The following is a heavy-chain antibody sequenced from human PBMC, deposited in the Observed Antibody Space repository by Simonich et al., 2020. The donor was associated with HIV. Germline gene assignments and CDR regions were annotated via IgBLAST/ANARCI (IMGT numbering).Heavy chain of an antibody. Sequence: QVQLVQSGAEGKKPGASVKVSCKASGYTFTNYGISWVRPAPGKGREWMGWIRAYNGNTNYAQKLQGRGTMTTDTSTSTAYMELRSLRSDDTAVDYCARGSPQDPYYYYYYMDVWGKGTTVTVSS. CDR1: GYTFTNYG. V-gene: IGHV1-18*01. CDR3: ARGSPQDPYYYYYYMDV. CDR2: IRAYNGNT. J-gene: IGHJ6*03. D-gene: IGHD2-15*01.